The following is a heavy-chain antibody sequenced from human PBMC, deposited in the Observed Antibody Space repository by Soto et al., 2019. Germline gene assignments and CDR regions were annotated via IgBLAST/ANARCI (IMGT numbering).Heavy chain of an antibody. CDR1: GYTFTNFG. J-gene: IGHJ4*02. V-gene: IGHV1-18*01. CDR2: ISAYNGNT. CDR3: ARGGPPIDY. Sequence: QVQLVQSGAEVKKPGASVKVSCKASGYTFTNFGISWVRQAPGQGLEWMGWISAYNGNTNYSQKVQGRVTMTTDTSTSTAYREVMRLRLDYTAVYYCARGGPPIDYWGQGTRVTLSS.